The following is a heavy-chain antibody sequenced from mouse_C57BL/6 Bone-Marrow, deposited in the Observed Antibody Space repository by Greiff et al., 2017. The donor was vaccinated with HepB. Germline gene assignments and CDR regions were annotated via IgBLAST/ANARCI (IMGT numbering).Heavy chain of an antibody. Sequence: VQLVESGAELVRPGASVTLSCKASGYTFTDYEMHWVKQTPVHGLEWIGAIDPETGGTAYNQKFKGKAILTADKSSSTAYMELRSLTSEDSAVYYCTRGGSRSWGFAYWGQGTTLTVSS. D-gene: IGHD1-1*01. CDR1: GYTFTDYE. J-gene: IGHJ2*01. V-gene: IGHV1-15*01. CDR3: TRGGSRSWGFAY. CDR2: IDPETGGT.